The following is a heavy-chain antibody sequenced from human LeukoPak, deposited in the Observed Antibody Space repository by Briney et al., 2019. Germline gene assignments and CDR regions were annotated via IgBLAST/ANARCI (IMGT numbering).Heavy chain of an antibody. D-gene: IGHD4-23*01. CDR3: AKDTGGGVVIQGDAFDI. Sequence: PGGSLRLSCAASGFTFSSYAMSWVRQAPGKGLEWVSGISWNSGSIGYADSVKGRFTISRDNAKNSLYLQMNSLRAEDAALYYCAKDTGGGVVIQGDAFDIWGQGTMVTVSS. CDR1: GFTFSSYA. V-gene: IGHV3-9*01. CDR2: ISWNSGSI. J-gene: IGHJ3*02.